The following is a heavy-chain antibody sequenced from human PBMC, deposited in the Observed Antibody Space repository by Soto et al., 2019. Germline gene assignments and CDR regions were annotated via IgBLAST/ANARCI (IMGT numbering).Heavy chain of an antibody. CDR1: GFAFSHYW. Sequence: EVQLVESGGGLVQPGGSLRLSCTASGFAFSHYWMHWVRQAPGKGLMWVSRINGDGSATTYADSVKGRFTISRDNAKNTLYLQMNSLRAEDTSVYYSVRSDWFDPWGQGTLVTVSS. CDR2: INGDGSAT. V-gene: IGHV3-74*01. CDR3: VRSDWFDP. J-gene: IGHJ5*02.